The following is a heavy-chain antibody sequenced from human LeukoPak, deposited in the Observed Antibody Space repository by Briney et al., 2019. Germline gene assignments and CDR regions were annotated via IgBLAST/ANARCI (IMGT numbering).Heavy chain of an antibody. D-gene: IGHD3-10*01. CDR1: GFTFSSYE. J-gene: IGHJ4*02. CDR2: ISSSGSTI. V-gene: IGHV3-48*03. CDR3: AREKMVRGVIRALDY. Sequence: GGSLRLSCAASGFTFSSYEMNWVRQAPGKGLEGVSYISSSGSTIYYADSVKGRFTISRDNAKNSLYLQMNSLRAEDTAVYYCAREKMVRGVIRALDYWGQGTLVTVSS.